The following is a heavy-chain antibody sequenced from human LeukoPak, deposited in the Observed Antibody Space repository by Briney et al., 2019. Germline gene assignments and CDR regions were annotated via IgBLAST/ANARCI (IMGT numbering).Heavy chain of an antibody. J-gene: IGHJ4*02. CDR3: ARDSAKYGSGSYYRYYFDC. CDR2: IIPIFSTA. Sequence: SVKVSCKASGYTFTSYGISWVRQAPGQGLEWMGGIIPIFSTANYAQKFQGRVTITADESTSTAYMELSSLRSEDTAVYYCARDSAKYGSGSYYRYYFDCWGQGTLVTVSS. V-gene: IGHV1-69*13. D-gene: IGHD3-10*01. CDR1: GYTFTSYG.